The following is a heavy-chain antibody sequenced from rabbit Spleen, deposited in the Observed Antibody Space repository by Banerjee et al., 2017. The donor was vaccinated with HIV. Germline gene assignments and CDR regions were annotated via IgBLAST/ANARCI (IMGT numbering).Heavy chain of an antibody. CDR1: GFDFSNYH. J-gene: IGHJ4*01. CDR2: IAAGNSGGT. D-gene: IGHD8-1*01. CDR3: ARYAAGSGYLPNL. V-gene: IGHV1S45*01. Sequence: QEQLVESGGGLVTLGGSLKLSCKASGFDFSNYHMCWVRQAPGKGLEWITSIAAGNSGGTHYANWAKGRFTISKTSSTTVTLQMTSLTAADTATYLCARYAAGSGYLPNLWGPGTLVTVS.